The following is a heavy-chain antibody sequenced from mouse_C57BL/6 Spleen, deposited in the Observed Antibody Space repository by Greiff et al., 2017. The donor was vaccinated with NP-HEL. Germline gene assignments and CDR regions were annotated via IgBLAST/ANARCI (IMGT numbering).Heavy chain of an antibody. CDR3: AKSYYYGSSPYWYIDV. Sequence: VQLKESGPELVKPGASVKISCKASGYSFTDYNMNWVKQSNGKSLEWIGVLNPNYGTTSYNQKFKGKATLTVDQSSSTAYMQLNSRTSEDSAFYYGAKSYYYGSSPYWYIDVWGTGTTVTVSS. CDR2: LNPNYGTT. J-gene: IGHJ1*03. V-gene: IGHV1-39*01. D-gene: IGHD1-1*01. CDR1: GYSFTDYN.